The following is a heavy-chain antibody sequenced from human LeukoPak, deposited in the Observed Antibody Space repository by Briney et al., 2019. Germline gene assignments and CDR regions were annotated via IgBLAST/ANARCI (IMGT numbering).Heavy chain of an antibody. CDR1: GGSISSNY. Sequence: SETLSLTCTVSGGSISSNYWSWIRQPPGKGLEWIGYIYYSGSTNYNPSLKSRVTISVDTSKNQFSLNLRFVTVADTAVFYCARGFEYSTSSRLGYYYFYMDVWGIGTTVTVSS. D-gene: IGHD6-6*01. CDR3: ARGFEYSTSSRLGYYYFYMDV. J-gene: IGHJ6*03. CDR2: IYYSGST. V-gene: IGHV4-59*08.